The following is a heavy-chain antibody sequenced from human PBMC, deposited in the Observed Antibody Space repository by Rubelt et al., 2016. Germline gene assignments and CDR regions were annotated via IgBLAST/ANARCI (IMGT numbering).Heavy chain of an antibody. CDR2: IYWDDDK. CDR1: GFSLSTNGVG. J-gene: IGHJ4*02. V-gene: IGHV2-5*02. D-gene: IGHD6-19*01. Sequence: QITLKESGPTLVKPTQTLTLTCTFSGFSLSTNGVGVGWVRQPPGKALEWLAVIYWDDDKRYSPSLKNRLTITKDTSKNQVVLTMTNMDPVDTATDHCAHKFNSGFDHWGQGTLVTVSS. CDR3: AHKFNSGFDH.